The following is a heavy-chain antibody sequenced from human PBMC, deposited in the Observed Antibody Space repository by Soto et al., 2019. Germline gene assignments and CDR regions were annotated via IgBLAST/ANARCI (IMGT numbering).Heavy chain of an antibody. CDR1: GYTFPSYV. CDR3: ARDEGGIVGATYFDY. D-gene: IGHD1-26*01. J-gene: IGHJ4*02. V-gene: IGHV1-18*04. Sequence: QVQLVQSGAEVKKPGASVKVSCKAPGYTFPSYVISWVRQAPGQGLEWMGWISAYNGNTNYAQKLQGRVTMTTDTSTSTAYMELRSLRSDDTAVYYCARDEGGIVGATYFDYWGQGTLVTVSS. CDR2: ISAYNGNT.